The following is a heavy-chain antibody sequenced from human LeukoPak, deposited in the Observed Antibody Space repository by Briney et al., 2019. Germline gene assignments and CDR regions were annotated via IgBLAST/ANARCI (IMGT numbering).Heavy chain of an antibody. CDR2: IIPAFGTA. CDR1: GGTFSSYA. J-gene: IGHJ6*03. D-gene: IGHD6-6*01. V-gene: IGHV1-69*13. Sequence: ASVKVSCKASGGTFSSYAISWVRQAPGQGLEWMGGIIPAFGTANYAQKFQGRVTITADESTSTAYMELSSLRSEDTAVYYCAFRREAARRGDYYYMDVWGKGTTVTVSS. CDR3: AFRREAARRGDYYYMDV.